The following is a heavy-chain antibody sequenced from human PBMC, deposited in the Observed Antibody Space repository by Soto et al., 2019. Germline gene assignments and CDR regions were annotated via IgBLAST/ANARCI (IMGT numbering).Heavy chain of an antibody. Sequence: QVHLQESGPGLVKTSGTLSLTCTVSGGSISSRNWWSWLRQSPTKGLAWFGEIYQIGSTNYNTSLESRVTKSVDEPKNQFSLELTSLTAADTAVYYCAKDRLWGSSGRGAPEDFEVWGQGTMVTVS. J-gene: IGHJ3*01. CDR1: GGSISSRNW. V-gene: IGHV4-4*02. CDR2: IYQIGST. D-gene: IGHD6-6*01. CDR3: AKDRLWGSSGRGAPEDFEV.